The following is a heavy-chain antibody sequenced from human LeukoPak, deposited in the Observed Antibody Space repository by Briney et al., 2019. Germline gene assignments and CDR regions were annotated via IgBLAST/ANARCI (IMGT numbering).Heavy chain of an antibody. CDR3: ARVPGDY. Sequence: ASVKVSCKASGYTFTYHYIHLVRQAPGQGLEWMGIINPSNGDTNYAQRFQGRVTMTRDTSTSTVYMELSSLDSEDTAVYYCARVPGDYWGQGTLVTVSS. V-gene: IGHV1-46*01. CDR2: INPSNGDT. J-gene: IGHJ4*02. CDR1: GYTFTYHY. D-gene: IGHD3-10*01.